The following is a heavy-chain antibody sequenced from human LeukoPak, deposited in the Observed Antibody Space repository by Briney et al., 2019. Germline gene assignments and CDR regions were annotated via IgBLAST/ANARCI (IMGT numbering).Heavy chain of an antibody. CDR1: GGSFSGYY. J-gene: IGHJ6*03. V-gene: IGHV4-34*01. CDR3: ARGPIVGATLLPGSYMDV. D-gene: IGHD1-26*01. Sequence: SETLSLTCAVSGGSFSGYYWSWVRQPPGKGLEWIGDINNSGSTNYTPSLKSRVTISVDTSKNQFSLKLSSVTAADTAVYYCARGPIVGATLLPGSYMDVWGKGTTVTVSS. CDR2: INNSGST.